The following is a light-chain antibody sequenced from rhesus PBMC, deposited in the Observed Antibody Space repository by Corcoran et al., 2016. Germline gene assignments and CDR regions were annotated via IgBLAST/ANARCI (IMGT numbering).Light chain of an antibody. V-gene: IGKV2-104*02. Sequence: DIVMTQTPLSLPVTPGEPASISCRSSQSLLDREDGNTYLDWYLQKPGQSPQLLIYEVSNRASGVPDRFSGSGSDTDFTLKSSRVEAEDVGVYYCMQALEFPYSFGQVTKVEIK. CDR3: MQALEFPYS. CDR2: EVS. CDR1: QSLLDREDGNTY. J-gene: IGKJ2*01.